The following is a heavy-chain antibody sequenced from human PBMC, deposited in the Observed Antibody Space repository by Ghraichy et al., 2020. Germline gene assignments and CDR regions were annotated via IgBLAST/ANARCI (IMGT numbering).Heavy chain of an antibody. D-gene: IGHD6-19*01. V-gene: IGHV4-59*01. J-gene: IGHJ4*02. CDR3: ARVTAVAGIVYFDY. CDR2: IYYSGST. Sequence: SETLSLTCTVSGGSISSYYWSWIRQPPGKGLEWIGYIYYSGSTNYNPSLKSRVTISVDTSKNQFSLKLSSVTAADTAVYYCARVTAVAGIVYFDYWGQGTLVTVSS. CDR1: GGSISSYY.